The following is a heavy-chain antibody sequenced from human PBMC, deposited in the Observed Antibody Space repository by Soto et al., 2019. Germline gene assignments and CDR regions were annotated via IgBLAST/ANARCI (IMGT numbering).Heavy chain of an antibody. CDR1: GFTFSSYG. CDR3: AKDSSGSEAYYYYGMDV. J-gene: IGHJ6*02. D-gene: IGHD3-22*01. V-gene: IGHV3-30*18. CDR2: ISYDGSNK. Sequence: PGGSLRLSCAASGFTFSSYGMHWVRQAPGEGLEWVAVISYDGSNKYYADSVKGRFTISRDNSKNTLYLQMNSLRAEDTAVYYCAKDSSGSEAYYYYGMDVWGQGTTVTVSS.